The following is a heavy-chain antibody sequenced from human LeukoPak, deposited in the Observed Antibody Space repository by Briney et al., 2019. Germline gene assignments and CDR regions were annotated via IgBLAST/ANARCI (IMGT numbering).Heavy chain of an antibody. Sequence: SETLSLTCAVYGGSFSGYYWSWIRQPPGKGLEWIGEINHSGSTNYNPSLKSRVTISVDTSKNQFSLKLSSVTAADTAVYYCARGGRLRWYFDLWGRGTLVTVSS. D-gene: IGHD5-12*01. CDR3: ARGGRLRWYFDL. CDR1: GGSFSGYY. J-gene: IGHJ2*01. V-gene: IGHV4-34*01. CDR2: INHSGST.